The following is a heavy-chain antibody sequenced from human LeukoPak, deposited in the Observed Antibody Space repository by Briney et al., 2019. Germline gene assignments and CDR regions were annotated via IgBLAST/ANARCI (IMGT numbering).Heavy chain of an antibody. J-gene: IGHJ4*02. CDR2: IYESGST. D-gene: IGHD2-15*01. CDR1: GESLNSYY. V-gene: IGHV4-34*01. CDR3: ARGAWATRLGS. Sequence: PSETLSLTCAVYGESLNSYYWSWIRQPPGKGLEWIGEIYESGSTEYNPSLKSRVTISMVPSKQQFSLSLTSVTAADTAVYYCARGAWATRLGSWGLGTPVIESS.